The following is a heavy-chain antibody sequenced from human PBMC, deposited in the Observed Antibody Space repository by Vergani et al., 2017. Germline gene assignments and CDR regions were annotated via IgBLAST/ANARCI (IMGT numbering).Heavy chain of an antibody. CDR2: IWYDGSNK. D-gene: IGHD2-8*01. V-gene: IGHV3-33*01. J-gene: IGHJ4*02. CDR3: ARGTYNPVVLMVYATHLDY. Sequence: QVQLVESGGGVVQPGRSLRLSCAASGFTFSSYGMHWVRQAPGKGLEWVAVIWYDGSNKYYADSVKGLFTISRDNSKNTLYLQMNSLRAEDTAVYYCARGTYNPVVLMVYATHLDYWGQGTLVTVSS. CDR1: GFTFSSYG.